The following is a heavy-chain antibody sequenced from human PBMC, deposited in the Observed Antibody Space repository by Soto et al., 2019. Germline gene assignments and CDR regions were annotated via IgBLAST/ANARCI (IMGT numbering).Heavy chain of an antibody. CDR2: ISGSGGST. V-gene: IGHV3-23*01. CDR1: GFTFSSYA. Sequence: PGGLLRLSCAASGFTFSSYAMSWVRQAPGKGLEWVSAISGSGGSTYYADSVKGRFTISRDNSKNTLYLQMNSLRAEDTAVYYCAKGDLDSSSWVDFDYWGQGTLVTVSS. J-gene: IGHJ4*02. D-gene: IGHD6-13*01. CDR3: AKGDLDSSSWVDFDY.